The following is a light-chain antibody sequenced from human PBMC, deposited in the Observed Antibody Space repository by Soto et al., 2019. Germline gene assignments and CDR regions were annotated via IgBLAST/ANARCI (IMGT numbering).Light chain of an antibody. CDR3: LQDSSYPRT. CDR2: ATS. CDR1: QDIRTE. Sequence: AIQMTQSPSSLSASVGDRVTITCRASQDIRTELGWYQQKPGKAPKLLIYATSSLQSGVPSRFSGSESGTEFTLTISSLQPEDFAIYYCLQDSSYPRTFGQGTRVEIK. V-gene: IGKV1-6*01. J-gene: IGKJ1*01.